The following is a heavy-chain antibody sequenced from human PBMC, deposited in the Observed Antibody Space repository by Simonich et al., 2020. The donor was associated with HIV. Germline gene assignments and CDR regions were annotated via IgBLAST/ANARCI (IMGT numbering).Heavy chain of an antibody. D-gene: IGHD3-10*01. CDR1: GYTFTNYY. CDR3: ATHGPGSYSSALDI. Sequence: VQLVQSGAEVKKPGAAVKISCHFSGYTFTNYYIHWVRQAPGQGLEWMGRRSPNNGGPDYRQKCQGRVTMTRDTSISTAYMEVNRLKSDDTAIYYCATHGPGSYSSALDIWGQGTMVTVSS. J-gene: IGHJ3*02. V-gene: IGHV1-2*06. CDR2: RSPNNGGP.